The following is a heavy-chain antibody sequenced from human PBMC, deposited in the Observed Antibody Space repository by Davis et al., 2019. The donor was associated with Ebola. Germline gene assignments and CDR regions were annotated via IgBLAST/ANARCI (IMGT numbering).Heavy chain of an antibody. V-gene: IGHV3-21*01. D-gene: IGHD3-10*01. Sequence: GESLKISCAASGFTFSSDSMNWVRQAPGKGLEWVSSISSSSSYIYYADSVKGRFTISRENAKNSLYLQMNSLRAEDTAVYYCARTWFGESPFDPWGQGTLVTVSS. J-gene: IGHJ5*02. CDR1: GFTFSSDS. CDR3: ARTWFGESPFDP. CDR2: ISSSSSYI.